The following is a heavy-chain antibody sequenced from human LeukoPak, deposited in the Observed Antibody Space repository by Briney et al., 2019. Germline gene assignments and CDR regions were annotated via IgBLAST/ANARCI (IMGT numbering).Heavy chain of an antibody. J-gene: IGHJ4*02. V-gene: IGHV3-30*18. CDR1: GFTFSNYG. CDR2: ISSDGNKN. CDR3: AKHDGPIVVVTVKLDY. D-gene: IGHD2-21*02. Sequence: PGGSLRLSCGASGFTFSNYGLHWVRQAPGKGLEWVAFISSDGNKNYYEDSVKGRFTISRDNSKNTLFLQMSSLRPEDTAVYFCAKHDGPIVVVTVKLDYWGQGTLVTVSS.